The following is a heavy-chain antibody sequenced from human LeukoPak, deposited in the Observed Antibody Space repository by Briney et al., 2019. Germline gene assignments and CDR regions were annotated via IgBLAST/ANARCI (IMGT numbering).Heavy chain of an antibody. CDR1: GFIFSNAW. V-gene: IGHV3-15*01. D-gene: IGHD5-18*01. CDR3: TADVDTASDY. J-gene: IGHJ4*02. Sequence: GGSLRLYCAASGFIFSNAWMSWVRQAPGKGREWVGCIKSKTDGGTTDYAAPVKGRFTISRDDSKNTLYLQMNRLKTAETAVYCCTADVDTASDYWGQGTLVTVSS. CDR2: IKSKTDGGTT.